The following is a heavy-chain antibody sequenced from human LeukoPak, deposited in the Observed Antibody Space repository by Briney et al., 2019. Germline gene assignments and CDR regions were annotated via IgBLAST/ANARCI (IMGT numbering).Heavy chain of an antibody. D-gene: IGHD3-10*01. CDR2: IYYSGST. V-gene: IGHV4-59*01. J-gene: IGHJ4*02. CDR1: GGSISSYY. Sequence: PSETLSLTCTVSGGSISSYYWSWIRQPPGKGLEWIGYIYYSGSTNYNPSLKSRVTISVDTSKNQFSLKLSSVTAADTAVYYCASFRYGSGNQGALDYGSDYWGQGTLVTVSS. CDR3: ASFRYGSGNQGALDYGSDY.